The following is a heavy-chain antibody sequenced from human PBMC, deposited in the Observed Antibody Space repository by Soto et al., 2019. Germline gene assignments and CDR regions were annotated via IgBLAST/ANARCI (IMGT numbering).Heavy chain of an antibody. CDR1: GFAFSNYE. V-gene: IGHV3-48*03. CDR2: ISLSGSTI. J-gene: IGHJ4*02. CDR3: ARESFSASPNFFDY. D-gene: IGHD3-3*02. Sequence: PGGSLRLSCAASGFAFSNYEMNWVRQAPGKGLEWVSYISLSGSTIYYADSVKDRFTISRGDAKNSLYLQMDSLRADDTAVYYCARESFSASPNFFDYWGQGTLVTVSS.